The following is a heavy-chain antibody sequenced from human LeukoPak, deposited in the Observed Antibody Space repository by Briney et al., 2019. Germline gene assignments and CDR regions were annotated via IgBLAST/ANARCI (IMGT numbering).Heavy chain of an antibody. Sequence: SETLSPTCTVSGDSISTSKSYWGWIRQPPLKGLEWIGSIYYTGNTYYNASLKSRVTISVDTSKNQFSLSLSSVTAADTAVYYCARDTVGATFPGAFDIWGQGTMVTVSS. CDR3: ARDTVGATFPGAFDI. D-gene: IGHD1-26*01. CDR1: GDSISTSKSY. CDR2: IYYTGNT. J-gene: IGHJ3*02. V-gene: IGHV4-39*07.